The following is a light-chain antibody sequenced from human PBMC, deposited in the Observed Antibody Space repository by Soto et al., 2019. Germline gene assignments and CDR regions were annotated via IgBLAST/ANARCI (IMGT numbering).Light chain of an antibody. V-gene: IGKV1-27*01. CDR1: QGIRNF. CDR3: QKYSSVPV. Sequence: DIQMTQSPTSLSASVGDRVTITCRARQGIRNFVAWYQQKPGKAPKLLIYAASTLQSGVPSRFSGSGSGTDVTLTINSLQPEDVATYSCQKYSSVPVFGPGTKVEIK. CDR2: AAS. J-gene: IGKJ3*01.